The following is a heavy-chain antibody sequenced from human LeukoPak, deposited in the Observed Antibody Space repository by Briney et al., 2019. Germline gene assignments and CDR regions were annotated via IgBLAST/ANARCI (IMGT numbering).Heavy chain of an antibody. D-gene: IGHD3-22*01. Sequence: GGSLRLSCAASGFTFSSYAMSWVRQAPGKGLEWVSAISGSGGSTYYADSVKGRFTISRDNSKNTLYLRMNSLRAEDTAVYYCAKDLTWTYYYDSSGSEFDYWGQGTLVTVSS. J-gene: IGHJ4*02. CDR1: GFTFSSYA. CDR3: AKDLTWTYYYDSSGSEFDY. CDR2: ISGSGGST. V-gene: IGHV3-23*01.